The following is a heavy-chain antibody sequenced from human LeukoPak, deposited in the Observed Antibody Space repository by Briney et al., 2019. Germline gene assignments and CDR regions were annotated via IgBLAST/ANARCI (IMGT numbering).Heavy chain of an antibody. CDR3: ARLGNGYNRYYFEY. CDR2: IYYSGST. CDR1: GGSISSSTYS. D-gene: IGHD5-24*01. V-gene: IGHV4-39*01. Sequence: SETLSLTCTVFGGSISSSTYSWGWIRQPPGKGPEWIGNIYYSGSTDYNPSLKSRVLIFVDTSKNQFSLKLRSVTAADTAVYYCARLGNGYNRYYFEYWGQGTLVTVSS. J-gene: IGHJ4*02.